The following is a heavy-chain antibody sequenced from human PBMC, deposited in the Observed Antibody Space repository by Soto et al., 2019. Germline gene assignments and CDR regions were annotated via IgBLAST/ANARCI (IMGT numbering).Heavy chain of an antibody. CDR2: ISGSGGST. CDR1: GFTFSSYA. D-gene: IGHD3-22*01. J-gene: IGHJ3*02. Sequence: GGSLRLSCAASGFTFSSYAMSWVRQAPGKGLEWVSAISGSGGSTYYADSVKGRFTISRDNSKNTLYLQMNSLRAEDTAVYYCAKVQSSLTYDSSAHGAFDIWGQGTMVTVS. V-gene: IGHV3-23*01. CDR3: AKVQSSLTYDSSAHGAFDI.